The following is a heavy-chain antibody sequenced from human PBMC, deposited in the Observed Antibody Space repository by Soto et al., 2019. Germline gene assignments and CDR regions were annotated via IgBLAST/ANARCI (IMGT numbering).Heavy chain of an antibody. J-gene: IGHJ6*01. Sequence: EVQLVESGGGLVKPGGSLRLSCAASGFTFSSYSMNWVRQAPGKGLEWVSSISSSSSYIYYADSVKGRFTISRDNAKNSLYLQMNSLRAEDTAVYYCARGAGVCSGGSCYSDDYYYGMDVW. CDR3: ARGAGVCSGGSCYSDDYYYGMDV. CDR2: ISSSSSYI. V-gene: IGHV3-21*01. CDR1: GFTFSSYS. D-gene: IGHD2-15*01.